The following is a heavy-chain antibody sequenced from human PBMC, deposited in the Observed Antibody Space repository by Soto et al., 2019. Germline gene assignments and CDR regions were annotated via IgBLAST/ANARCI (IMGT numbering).Heavy chain of an antibody. CDR3: ARDLSRYCSSTSCYPDYGMDV. V-gene: IGHV1-18*04. Sequence: GAAVKVSCKASGYTFTSYGTSWVRQAPGQGLEWMGWISAYNGNTNYAQKLQGRVTMTTDTSTSTAYMELRSLRSDDTAVYYCARDLSRYCSSTSCYPDYGMDVWGQGTTVTVSS. D-gene: IGHD2-2*01. CDR2: ISAYNGNT. CDR1: GYTFTSYG. J-gene: IGHJ6*02.